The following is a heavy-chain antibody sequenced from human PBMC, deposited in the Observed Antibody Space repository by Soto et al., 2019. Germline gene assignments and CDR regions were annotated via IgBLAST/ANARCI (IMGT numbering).Heavy chain of an antibody. D-gene: IGHD7-27*01. V-gene: IGHV3-23*01. Sequence: PVGSLRLSCGASGFTFSSYAMSWVRQAPGKGLEWVSAISGSGGSTYYADSVKGRFTSSRDNSENTLYLQMNSLRAEDTDVYYCANWGEDAFDMWGQWTMVTVSS. CDR2: ISGSGGST. CDR1: GFTFSSYA. CDR3: ANWGEDAFDM. J-gene: IGHJ3*02.